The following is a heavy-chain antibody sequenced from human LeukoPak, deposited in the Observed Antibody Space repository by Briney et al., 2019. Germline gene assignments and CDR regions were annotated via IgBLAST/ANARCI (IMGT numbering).Heavy chain of an antibody. CDR2: INHGGST. J-gene: IGHJ5*02. Sequence: PSETLSLTCAVYGGSFSGYYWSWIRQPPGKGLEWIGEINHGGSTNYNPSLKSRVTISVDTSKNQFSLKLSSVTAADTAVYYCARGRRLTFGGVIVPRSNWFDPWGQGTLVTVSS. V-gene: IGHV4-34*01. CDR3: ARGRRLTFGGVIVPRSNWFDP. CDR1: GGSFSGYY. D-gene: IGHD3-16*02.